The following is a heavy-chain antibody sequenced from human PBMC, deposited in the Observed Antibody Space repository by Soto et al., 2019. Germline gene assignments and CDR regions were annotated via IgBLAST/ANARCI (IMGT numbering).Heavy chain of an antibody. D-gene: IGHD5-18*01. CDR1: GYTFTGYY. CDR3: ARTAGYSYDLYYYGMDV. V-gene: IGHV1-2*04. J-gene: IGHJ6*04. Sequence: ASVKVSCKASGYTFTGYYMHWVRQAPGQGLEWMGWINPNSGGTNYAQKFQGWVTMTRDTSISTAYMELSRLRSDDTAVYYCARTAGYSYDLYYYGMDVWGKGTTVTVSS. CDR2: INPNSGGT.